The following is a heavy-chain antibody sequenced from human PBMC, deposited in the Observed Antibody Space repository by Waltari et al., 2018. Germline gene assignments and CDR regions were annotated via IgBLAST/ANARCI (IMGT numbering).Heavy chain of an antibody. CDR2: STHGGTTT. CDR3: ARSLSGYFGGREY. V-gene: IGHV3-48*03. Sequence: EVQLVESGGGLVQPGGSLRLAGGASGAGFTSGGFEISWVRRAPGKGLEWLSYSTHGGTTTYYADSVKGRFTISRDNGKNSLYLQMNSLTAEDTAVYYCARSLSGYFGGREYWGQGTLVTVSS. J-gene: IGHJ4*02. CDR1: GAGFTSGGFE. D-gene: IGHD5-12*01.